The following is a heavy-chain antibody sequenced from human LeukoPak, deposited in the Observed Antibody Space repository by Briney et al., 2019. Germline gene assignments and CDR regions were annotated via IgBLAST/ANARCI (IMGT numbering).Heavy chain of an antibody. V-gene: IGHV4-61*02. Sequence: SETLSLTCTVSGGSISSGSYYWSWIRQPAGKGQEWIGRIYTSGSANYNPSLKSRVTISVDTSKNQFSLKLSSVTAADTAVYYCASGVPRGDYVESVWFDPWGQGTLVTVSS. CDR1: GGSISSGSYY. D-gene: IGHD4-17*01. CDR3: ASGVPRGDYVESVWFDP. CDR2: IYTSGSA. J-gene: IGHJ5*02.